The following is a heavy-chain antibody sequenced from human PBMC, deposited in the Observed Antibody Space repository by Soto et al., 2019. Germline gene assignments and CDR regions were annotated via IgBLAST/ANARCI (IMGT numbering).Heavy chain of an antibody. CDR3: ARDKDWAFDY. D-gene: IGHD3-9*01. Sequence: EVQLVESGGGLVQPGGSLRLSCVASGFTFSSYSMVWVRQAPGKGLEWISYIFVTSTTIYYADSVKGRFTVSRDNTQNSVFLLMNSLRAEDTAIYYCARDKDWAFDYWGQGTLVTVPS. CDR1: GFTFSSYS. CDR2: IFVTSTTI. J-gene: IGHJ4*02. V-gene: IGHV3-48*04.